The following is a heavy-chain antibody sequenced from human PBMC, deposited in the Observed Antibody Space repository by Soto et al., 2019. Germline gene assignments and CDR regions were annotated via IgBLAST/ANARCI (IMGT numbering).Heavy chain of an antibody. CDR1: GFSRSTNEVG. Sequence: QITLKEYGPTLVKPTQTLTLTCTFSGFSRSTNEVGVGWIRKPPGKAREWLALISWDDDKRYSPSLKSRLTITKDTSTNQVVLTMTNMDPVDTATYYCAYRSRWSAFTHPMVVGNNSGVDVCGQGTTVTVSS. CDR2: ISWDDDK. J-gene: IGHJ6*02. CDR3: AYRSRWSAFTHPMVVGNNSGVDV. V-gene: IGHV2-5*02. D-gene: IGHD3-3*01.